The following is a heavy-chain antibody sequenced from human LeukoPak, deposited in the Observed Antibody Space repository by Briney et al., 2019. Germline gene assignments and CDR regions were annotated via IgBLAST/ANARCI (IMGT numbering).Heavy chain of an antibody. D-gene: IGHD1/OR15-1a*01. CDR1: GFTFDDYG. Sequence: GGSLKLSCAASGFTFDDYGMSWVRQAPGKGLEWVSGINWSGGRTGYADSLKGRFTISRDNAKNTLYLQMNSLRDEDTALYYCARDLTTSDNWGQGTLVTVSS. CDR3: ARDLTTSDN. J-gene: IGHJ4*02. CDR2: INWSGGRT. V-gene: IGHV3-20*04.